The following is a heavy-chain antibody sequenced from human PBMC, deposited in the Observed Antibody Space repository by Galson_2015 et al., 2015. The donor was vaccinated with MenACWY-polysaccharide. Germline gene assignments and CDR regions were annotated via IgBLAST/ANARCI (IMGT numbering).Heavy chain of an antibody. CDR1: VGSVSSGSYY. Sequence: SETLSLTCPVSVGSVSSGSYYWSWLRQPPGKGLEWIGYISYSGSTNYNPSLKSRVTISVDTSKNQFSLKLSSVTAADTAVFYCARDRGPTTVVTPRSEGYAFDIWGQGTMVTVSS. CDR2: ISYSGST. J-gene: IGHJ3*02. D-gene: IGHD4-23*01. V-gene: IGHV4-61*01. CDR3: ARDRGPTTVVTPRSEGYAFDI.